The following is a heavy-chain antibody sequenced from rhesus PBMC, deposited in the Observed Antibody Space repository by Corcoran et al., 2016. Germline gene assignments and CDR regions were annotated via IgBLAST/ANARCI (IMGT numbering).Heavy chain of an antibody. CDR2: IYSRSGNP. Sequence: QVQLQESGPGLLKPSETLSLTCAVSGGSISGGSGWGWIRQPPGKGLDLIGRIYSRSGNPYDNPSLKSRVTISTDTSKNQFSLNLSSVTAADTAVYYWARDRGSYSFFDYWGQGVLVTVSS. D-gene: IGHD5-12*01. V-gene: IGHV4S7*01. CDR3: ARDRGSYSFFDY. J-gene: IGHJ4*01. CDR1: GGSISGGSG.